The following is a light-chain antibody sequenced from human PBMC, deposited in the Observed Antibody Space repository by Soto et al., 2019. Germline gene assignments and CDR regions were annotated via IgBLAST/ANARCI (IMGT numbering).Light chain of an antibody. V-gene: IGKV1-39*01. J-gene: IGKJ1*01. CDR1: QSIRNH. Sequence: DIQMTQSPSSLSASLEDRVIITCRAGQSIRNHLNWYQQKPGKAPKLLIFAASSLQSGVPSRFSGSRSGPDFTLTISSLQPEDFATYYCQQSYSSPPTFGQGTKVEIK. CDR2: AAS. CDR3: QQSYSSPPT.